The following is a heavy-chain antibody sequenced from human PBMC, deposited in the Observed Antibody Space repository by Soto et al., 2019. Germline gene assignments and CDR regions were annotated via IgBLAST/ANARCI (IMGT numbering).Heavy chain of an antibody. CDR1: GGTLSSHA. Sequence: SVKVSCKASGGTLSSHAISWVRQAPGQGLEWMGGIIPFFKATNYAQKFQGRVTITADDSTSTAYMDLYSLRSEDTAVYYCARDVPLNYYDGTFSYYAMDVWGQGTTVTVSS. D-gene: IGHD3-16*01. V-gene: IGHV1-69*13. CDR3: ARDVPLNYYDGTFSYYAMDV. CDR2: IIPFFKAT. J-gene: IGHJ6*02.